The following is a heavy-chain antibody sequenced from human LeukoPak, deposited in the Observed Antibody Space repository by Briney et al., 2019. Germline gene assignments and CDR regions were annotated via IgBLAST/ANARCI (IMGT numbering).Heavy chain of an antibody. CDR1: GGSFSSYY. Sequence: ETLSLTCTVSGGSFSSYYWSWIRQPAGKGLEWIGRIYTSGSTNYNSSLKSRVTMSVDTSKNQVSLKLSSVTAADTAVYYCATGDGYNSFDYWGQGTLVTVST. CDR3: ATGDGYNSFDY. D-gene: IGHD5-24*01. V-gene: IGHV4-4*07. J-gene: IGHJ4*02. CDR2: IYTSGST.